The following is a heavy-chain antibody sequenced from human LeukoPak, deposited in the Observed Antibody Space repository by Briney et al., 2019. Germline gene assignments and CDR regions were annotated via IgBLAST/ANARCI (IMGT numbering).Heavy chain of an antibody. CDR2: IGSSSSTI. J-gene: IGHJ3*02. Sequence: GALRLSCAASWFTFRSYSMNWVRQAPGKGLEWVSYIGSSSSTIYYADSVKGRFTISRDNAKYSLYLQMNSLRDEDTAVYYCARWWNAFDIWGQGTMVTVSS. CDR3: ARWWNAFDI. V-gene: IGHV3-48*02. D-gene: IGHD2-15*01. CDR1: WFTFRSYS.